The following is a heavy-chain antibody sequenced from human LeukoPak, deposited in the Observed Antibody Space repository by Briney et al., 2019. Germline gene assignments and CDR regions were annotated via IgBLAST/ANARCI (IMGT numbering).Heavy chain of an antibody. Sequence: ASVKVSCKASGYTFTGYYMHWVRQAPGQGLEWMGWINPNSGGTNYAQKFQGRVTMTRDTSISTACMELSRLRSDDTAVYYCAREGGVVTAILFDYWGQGTLVTVSS. D-gene: IGHD2-21*02. CDR1: GYTFTGYY. J-gene: IGHJ4*02. CDR3: AREGGVVTAILFDY. CDR2: INPNSGGT. V-gene: IGHV1-2*02.